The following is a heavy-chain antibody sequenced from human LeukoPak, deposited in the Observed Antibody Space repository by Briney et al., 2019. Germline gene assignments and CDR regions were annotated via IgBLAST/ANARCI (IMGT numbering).Heavy chain of an antibody. CDR1: GFTFSSYG. J-gene: IGHJ4*02. D-gene: IGHD6-13*01. CDR2: IRHDGNNK. Sequence: GGSLRLSCAASGFTFSSYGMHWVRQAPGKGLEWVAFIRHDGNNKYYADSVKGRFTISRDNSQNTLYLQMNSLRAEDTALYYCAKDGSLYSSSWYLDYWGQGTLVTVSS. CDR3: AKDGSLYSSSWYLDY. V-gene: IGHV3-30*02.